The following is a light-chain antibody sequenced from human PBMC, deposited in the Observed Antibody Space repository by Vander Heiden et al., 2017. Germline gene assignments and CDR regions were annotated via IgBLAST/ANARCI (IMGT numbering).Light chain of an antibody. V-gene: IGKV2-30*02. CDR1: QSLLHSDGNNY. CDR2: QVS. Sequence: DVVMTQSPLSLPVTLGQSASISCRSSQSLLHSDGNNYLNWFQQRPGHSPMRLIFQVSNRDAGVPYRCSGSGSGTDFTLNISRVEAEDVGFYYCLQGRYRPTFGQGTKVEIK. J-gene: IGKJ1*01. CDR3: LQGRYRPT.